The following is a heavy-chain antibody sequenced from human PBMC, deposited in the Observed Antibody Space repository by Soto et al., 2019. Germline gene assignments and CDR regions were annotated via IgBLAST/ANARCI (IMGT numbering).Heavy chain of an antibody. J-gene: IGHJ4*02. CDR1: GYTFTSYG. CDR3: ERIYGSGSYYVPEHY. CDR2: ISAYNGNT. Sequence: DSVKVSCKASGYTFTSYGISWVRQAPGQGLEWMGWISAYNGNTNYAQKLQGRVTMTTDTSTSTAYMELRSLRSDDTAVYYCERIYGSGSYYVPEHYSGQGPLVTVYS. D-gene: IGHD3-10*01. V-gene: IGHV1-18*01.